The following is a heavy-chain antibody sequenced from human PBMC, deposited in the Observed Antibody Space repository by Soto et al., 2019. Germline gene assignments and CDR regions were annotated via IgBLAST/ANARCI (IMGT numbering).Heavy chain of an antibody. CDR1: GGSISSSNW. Sequence: SETLSLTCAVSGGSISSSNWWSWVRQPPGKGLEWIGEIYHSGSTNYNPSLKSRVTISVDRSKNQFSLKLSSVTAADTAVYYCARVATMVRGPPTGWFDPWGQGTLVTVSS. V-gene: IGHV4-4*02. CDR2: IYHSGST. D-gene: IGHD3-10*01. CDR3: ARVATMVRGPPTGWFDP. J-gene: IGHJ5*02.